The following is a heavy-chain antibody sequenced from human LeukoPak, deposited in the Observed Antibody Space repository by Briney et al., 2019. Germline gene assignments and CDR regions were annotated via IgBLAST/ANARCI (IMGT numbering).Heavy chain of an antibody. CDR3: ARGGSGWSYFDY. CDR1: GGSISSSSCY. J-gene: IGHJ4*02. Sequence: SETLSLTCTVSGGSISSSSCYWGWIRQPPGKGLEWIGSIYYSGSTYYNPSLKSRVTISVDTSKNQFSLKLSSVTAADTAVYYCARGGSGWSYFDYWGQGTLVTVSS. D-gene: IGHD6-19*01. V-gene: IGHV4-39*07. CDR2: IYYSGST.